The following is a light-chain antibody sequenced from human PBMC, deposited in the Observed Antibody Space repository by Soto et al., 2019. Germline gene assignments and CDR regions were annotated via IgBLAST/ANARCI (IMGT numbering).Light chain of an antibody. CDR3: QQYNNWPPWT. V-gene: IGKV3-15*01. CDR1: QSVSSN. Sequence: EIVMTQSPATLSVSPGERATLSCRASQSVSSNLARYQQKPGQAPRLLIYGASTRATGIPARFSGSGSGTEFTLTISSLQSADFVVYYCQQYNNWPPWTFGQGTKVDIK. CDR2: GAS. J-gene: IGKJ1*01.